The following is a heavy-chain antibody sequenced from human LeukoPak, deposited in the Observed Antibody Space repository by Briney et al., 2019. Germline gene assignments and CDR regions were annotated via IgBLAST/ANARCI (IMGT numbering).Heavy chain of an antibody. CDR2: ISGSGGAT. V-gene: IGHV3-23*01. D-gene: IGHD3-10*01. CDR3: ARGGVDYYGSGTYSLMYYFDY. J-gene: IGHJ4*02. CDR1: GFTFNTYG. Sequence: PGGSLRLSCAASGFTFNTYGMSWVRQAPGKGLEWVSGISGSGGATYYADSVKGRVTISRDDPHNTLYLQMNSLIAEDTAVYFCARGGVDYYGSGTYSLMYYFDYWGQGALVTVSS.